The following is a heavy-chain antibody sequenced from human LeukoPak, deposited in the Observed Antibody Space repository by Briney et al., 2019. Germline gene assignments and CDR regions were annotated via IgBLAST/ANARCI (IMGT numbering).Heavy chain of an antibody. V-gene: IGHV3-23*01. CDR1: GVTLSNYA. J-gene: IGHJ2*01. CDR2: ISSSGSGGNT. CDR3: AKDRTVGASYWYFDL. Sequence: GGSLRLSCVASGVTLSNYAMSWARQAPGKGLEWASGISSSGSGGNTYYADSVKGRFTISRDSSRNTLFLHMNTLRAEDTAIYYCAKDRTVGASYWYFDLWGRGTLVTVSS. D-gene: IGHD1-26*01.